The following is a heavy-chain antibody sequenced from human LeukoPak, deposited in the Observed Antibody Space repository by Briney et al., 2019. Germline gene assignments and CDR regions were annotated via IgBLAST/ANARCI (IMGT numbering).Heavy chain of an antibody. CDR3: ARDKGQLELILDY. CDR2: ISYDGSNK. Sequence: GGSLRLSCAASGFTFSSYAMHWVRQAPGKGLEWVAVISYDGSNKYYADSVKGRFTISRDNSKNTLYLQMNSLRAEDTAVYYCARDKGQLELILDYWGQGTLVTVSS. J-gene: IGHJ4*02. CDR1: GFTFSSYA. V-gene: IGHV3-30*01. D-gene: IGHD1-1*01.